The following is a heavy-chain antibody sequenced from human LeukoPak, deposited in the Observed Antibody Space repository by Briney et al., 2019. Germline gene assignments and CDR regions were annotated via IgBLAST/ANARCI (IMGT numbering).Heavy chain of an antibody. Sequence: GGSLRLSCAASGFTLSSYAMSWVRQGPGKGLEWVSAISVSGNTYHADSVKGRFTISRDSSKNTLYLEMNSLRAEDAAVYYCARRAGAYSHPYDYWGQGTLVTVSS. CDR1: GFTLSSYA. V-gene: IGHV3-23*01. D-gene: IGHD4/OR15-4a*01. CDR3: ARRAGAYSHPYDY. J-gene: IGHJ4*02. CDR2: ISVSGNT.